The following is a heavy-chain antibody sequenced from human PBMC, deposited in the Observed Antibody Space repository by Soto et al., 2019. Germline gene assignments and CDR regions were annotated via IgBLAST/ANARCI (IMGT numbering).Heavy chain of an antibody. CDR1: GDSVSSNSAA. D-gene: IGHD1-26*01. J-gene: IGHJ5*02. CDR3: ARTVGWLDP. CDR2: TYYRSKWYR. Sequence: PSLTCVISGDSVSSNSAAWNWIRQSPSRGLEWLGRTYYRSKWYREYAPSVKSRITINPDTSKNQFSLQLNSVSPEDTAVYYCARTVGWLDPWGQGSLVTVSS. V-gene: IGHV6-1*01.